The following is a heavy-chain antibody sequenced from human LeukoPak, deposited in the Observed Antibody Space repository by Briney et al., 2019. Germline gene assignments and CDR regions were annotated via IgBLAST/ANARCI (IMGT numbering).Heavy chain of an antibody. CDR2: ISTSGST. D-gene: IGHD6-13*01. V-gene: IGHV4-61*02. CDR3: ARETLAAAGVFDF. CDR1: GDSISSGSYY. Sequence: SETLSLTCTVSGDSISSGSYYWSWIRQPAGEGLEWIGRISTSGSTNYNPSLKSRVTISVDTSKNQFSLKLSSVTAADTAVYYCARETLAAAGVFDFWGQGTLVTVSS. J-gene: IGHJ4*02.